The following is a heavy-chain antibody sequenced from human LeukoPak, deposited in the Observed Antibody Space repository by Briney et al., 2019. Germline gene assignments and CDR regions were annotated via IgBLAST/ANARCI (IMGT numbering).Heavy chain of an antibody. V-gene: IGHV4-31*03. J-gene: IGHJ4*02. CDR1: GGSISSGDYY. CDR3: ARGSTLIRGFGY. CDR2: IFYSGSA. Sequence: SETLSLTCTVSGGSISSGDYYWNWIRQHPEKSLEWIGYIFYSGSAYYNPSLKSRVTISVDTSKNQFSLKLSSVTAADTAVYYCARGSTLIRGFGYWGQGTLVTVSS. D-gene: IGHD3-10*01.